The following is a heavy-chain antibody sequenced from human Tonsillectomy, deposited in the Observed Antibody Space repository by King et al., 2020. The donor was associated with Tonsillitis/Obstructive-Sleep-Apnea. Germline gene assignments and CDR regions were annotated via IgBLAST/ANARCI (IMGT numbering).Heavy chain of an antibody. D-gene: IGHD4-17*01. CDR1: GYTFTSYY. CDR2: IIPSGGST. V-gene: IGHV1-46*01. Sequence: QLVQSGAEVKKPGASVKVSCKASGYTFTSYYMHWVRQAPGQGLEWMGIIIPSGGSTSYAQKFQGRVTMTRDTSTSTVYMELSSLRSEDTAVYYCARDRTTSYYYYYMDVWGKGTTVTVSS. CDR3: ARDRTTSYYYYYMDV. J-gene: IGHJ6*03.